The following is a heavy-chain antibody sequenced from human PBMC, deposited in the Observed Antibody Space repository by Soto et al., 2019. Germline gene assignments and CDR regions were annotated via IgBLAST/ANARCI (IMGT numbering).Heavy chain of an antibody. CDR1: GYSFSTYA. J-gene: IGHJ5*02. CDR3: ARESGHNCPINDCYRWFDT. Sequence: ASVKVSCKASGYSFSTYAMHWVRQAPGQGLEWLGWINAGNDDTIYSQRFQGRITITRDTSASTTYMELSSLRSEDTAVYYCARESGHNCPINDCYRWFDTWGQGTLVTVSS. V-gene: IGHV1-3*01. D-gene: IGHD2-21*02. CDR2: INAGNDDT.